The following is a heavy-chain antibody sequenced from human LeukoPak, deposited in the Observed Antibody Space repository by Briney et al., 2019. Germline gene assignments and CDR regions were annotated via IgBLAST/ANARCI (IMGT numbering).Heavy chain of an antibody. CDR2: IYDSGST. CDR1: GGFISTYY. CDR3: ARQGRWSIFHFDH. Sequence: NPSETLSLTCTVSGGFISTYYWSWIRQPPGKGLEWIGYIYDSGSTNYNPSLKSRVTISVDTSKNQFSLKLSSVTAADTAVYYCARQGRWSIFHFDHWGQGILVTVSS. V-gene: IGHV4-59*08. D-gene: IGHD4-23*01. J-gene: IGHJ4*02.